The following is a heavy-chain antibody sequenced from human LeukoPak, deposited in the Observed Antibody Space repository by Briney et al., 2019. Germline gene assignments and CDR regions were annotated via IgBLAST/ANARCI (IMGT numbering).Heavy chain of an antibody. V-gene: IGHV3-9*01. Sequence: GGSLRLSCAASGFTFDDYAMHWVRQAPGKGLEWVSGISWNSGSIGYADSVKGRFTISRDNAKNSLYLQMNSLRAEDTALYYCAKGVAARRSHFDYWGQGTLVTVSS. D-gene: IGHD6-6*01. CDR1: GFTFDDYA. J-gene: IGHJ4*02. CDR2: ISWNSGSI. CDR3: AKGVAARRSHFDY.